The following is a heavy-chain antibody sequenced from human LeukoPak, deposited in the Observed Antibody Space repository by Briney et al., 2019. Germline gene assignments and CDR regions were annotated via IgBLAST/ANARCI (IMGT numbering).Heavy chain of an antibody. V-gene: IGHV1-69*13. CDR3: ARGRYGYVWGSYRYTNWFDP. J-gene: IGHJ5*02. CDR2: IIPIFGTA. CDR1: GGTFSSYA. D-gene: IGHD3-16*02. Sequence: SVKVSCKASGGTFSSYAISWVRQAPGQGLEWMGGIIPIFGTANYAQKFQGRVTITADESTSTAYMELSSLRSEDTAVYYCARGRYGYVWGSYRYTNWFDPWGQGALVTVSS.